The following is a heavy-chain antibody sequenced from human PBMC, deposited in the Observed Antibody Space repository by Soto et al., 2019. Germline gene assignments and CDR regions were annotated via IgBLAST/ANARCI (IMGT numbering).Heavy chain of an antibody. J-gene: IGHJ6*02. Sequence: ASVKVSCKASGYTFTGYYMHWVRQAPGQGLEWMGWINPNSGGTNYAQKFQGWVTMTRDTSISTAYMELSRLRSDDTAVYYCARGGTEWLPPEHGMDSWGQRTTVTVSS. D-gene: IGHD6-19*01. CDR3: ARGGTEWLPPEHGMDS. CDR1: GYTFTGYY. V-gene: IGHV1-2*04. CDR2: INPNSGGT.